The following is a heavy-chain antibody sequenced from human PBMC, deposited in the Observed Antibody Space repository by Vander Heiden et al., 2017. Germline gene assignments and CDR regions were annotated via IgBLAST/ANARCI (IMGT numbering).Heavy chain of an antibody. CDR2: ISYDGTKK. Sequence: QAQLVESGGGVVQPGRSLRLACAASGFTFINHAMHWVRQAPGKGLEWVAVISYDGTKKYYADSVKGRFTISRDNSKNTLDLQMNSLRDEDTALYSCARDEGMGATLGCIDIWGQGTRVSVSS. CDR1: GFTFINHA. CDR3: ARDEGMGATLGCIDI. D-gene: IGHD1-26*01. V-gene: IGHV3-30-3*01. J-gene: IGHJ3*02.